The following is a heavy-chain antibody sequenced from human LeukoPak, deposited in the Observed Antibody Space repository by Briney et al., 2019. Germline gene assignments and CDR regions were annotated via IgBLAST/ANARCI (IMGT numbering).Heavy chain of an antibody. D-gene: IGHD3-22*01. V-gene: IGHV4-39*01. CDR2: ISYSGTT. Sequence: PSETLSLTCTVSGGSISGGTYYWVWIRPPPGKGLESLVTISYSGTTYSNPALRSRTTISDNTTNNQFSLKLSSVTAANTVEYCCARRVCGYYPNDAFNIWGQGTMVTVSS. J-gene: IGHJ3*02. CDR3: ARRVCGYYPNDAFNI. CDR1: GGSISGGTYY.